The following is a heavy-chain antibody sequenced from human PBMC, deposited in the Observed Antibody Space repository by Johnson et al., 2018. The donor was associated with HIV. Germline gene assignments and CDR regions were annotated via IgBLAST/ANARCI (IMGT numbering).Heavy chain of an antibody. CDR2: IKSKTDGGTT. J-gene: IGHJ3*02. D-gene: IGHD6-19*01. CDR1: GFTFGDYA. CDR3: AADQAGDI. V-gene: IGHV3-15*01. Sequence: VQLVESGGGLVQPGRSLRLSCTASGFTFGDYAMSWIRQAPGKGLEWVGRIKSKTDGGTTDYAAPMKDKFTIPRDDSKTTVFLQMNSLKPEDTAVYYCAADQAGDIWGQGTMVTVSS.